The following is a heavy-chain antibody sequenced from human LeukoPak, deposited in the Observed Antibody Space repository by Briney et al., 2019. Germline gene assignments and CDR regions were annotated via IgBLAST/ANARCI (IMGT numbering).Heavy chain of an antibody. J-gene: IGHJ4*02. CDR3: ARVPYGDYVDY. CDR1: GFTFSSYA. Sequence: PGGSLRLSCAASGFTFSSYAMHWVRQAPGKGLEWVAVISYDGSNKYYADSVKGRFTISRDNSKNTLYLQMNSLRAEDTAVYYCARVPYGDYVDYWGQGTLVTVSS. V-gene: IGHV3-30*04. D-gene: IGHD4-17*01. CDR2: ISYDGSNK.